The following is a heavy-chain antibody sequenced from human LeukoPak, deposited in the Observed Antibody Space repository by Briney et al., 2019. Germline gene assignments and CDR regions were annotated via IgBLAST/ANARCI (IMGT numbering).Heavy chain of an antibody. D-gene: IGHD3-22*01. V-gene: IGHV3-49*04. J-gene: IGHJ4*02. Sequence: GGSLRLSCTTSGFTFGDYAMSWVRQAPGKGLEWVSFIRRKAHGGTTEYAASVKGRFSSSRDDSKSIAYLQMNSLKTEDTAVYFCTRVTYYYDNSGYFHFDSWGQGSLSPSPQ. CDR3: TRVTYYYDNSGYFHFDS. CDR2: IRRKAHGGTT. CDR1: GFTFGDYA.